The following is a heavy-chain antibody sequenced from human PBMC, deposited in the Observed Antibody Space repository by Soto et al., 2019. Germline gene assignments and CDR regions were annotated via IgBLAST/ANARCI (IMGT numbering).Heavy chain of an antibody. J-gene: IGHJ5*02. CDR3: ARLNWKNWFDP. V-gene: IGHV4-59*01. D-gene: IGHD1-1*01. Sequence: SETLALTCTVSGGSISSYYWSWIRQPPGKGLEWIGYIYYSGSTNYNPSLKSRVTISVDTSKNQFSLKLSSVTAADTAVYYCARLNWKNWFDPWGQGTLVTVSS. CDR2: IYYSGST. CDR1: GGSISSYY.